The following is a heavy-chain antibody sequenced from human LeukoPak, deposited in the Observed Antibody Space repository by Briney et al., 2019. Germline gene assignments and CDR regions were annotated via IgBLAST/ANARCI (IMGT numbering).Heavy chain of an antibody. V-gene: IGHV4-34*01. J-gene: IGHJ5*02. CDR2: ISHVGTT. D-gene: IGHD1-14*01. CDR1: GGSFSSY. CDR3: AREPDRIRFDP. Sequence: SETLSLTCAVYGGSFSSYWSWIRQPPGKGLEWIGEISHVGTTKYNPSFKSRVIISVDTSKNQFSLRVTSVTAADTAVYYCAREPDRIRFDPWGQGTLVTVSS.